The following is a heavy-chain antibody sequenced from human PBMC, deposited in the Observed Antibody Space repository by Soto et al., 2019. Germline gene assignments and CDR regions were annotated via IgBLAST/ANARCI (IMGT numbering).Heavy chain of an antibody. J-gene: IGHJ1*01. CDR2: ISSSSSYI. CDR1: GFTLSSYS. V-gene: IGHV3-21*01. Sequence: GGSLRLSRAASGFTLSSYSMNCVRQANGQALVRVSYISSSSSYIYYADSEKGQFTISRDNAKNSLYLQMNSLRAADTAVYSCARDDRGSYLGYCGRGSLV. CDR3: ARDDRGSYLGY. D-gene: IGHD3-10*01.